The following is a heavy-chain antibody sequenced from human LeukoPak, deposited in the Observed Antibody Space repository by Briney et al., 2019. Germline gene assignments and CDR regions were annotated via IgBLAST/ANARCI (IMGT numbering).Heavy chain of an antibody. Sequence: SETLSLTCTVSGGSVSGTHYWSWIRQPPGKGLEWIAYIYHTGSTDSNPSLKSRVTISLDTSKNQFSLKLSSVTAADTAVYYCARRWVYDKRAFDAWGQGTMVTVPS. D-gene: IGHD3-16*01. CDR3: ARRWVYDKRAFDA. CDR1: GGSVSGTHY. J-gene: IGHJ3*01. CDR2: IYHTGST. V-gene: IGHV4-61*01.